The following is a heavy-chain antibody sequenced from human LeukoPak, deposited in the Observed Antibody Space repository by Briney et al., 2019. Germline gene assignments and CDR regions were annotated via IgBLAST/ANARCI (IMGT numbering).Heavy chain of an antibody. CDR2: MYPGDSDT. D-gene: IGHD4-17*01. V-gene: IGHV5-51*01. CDR3: ARGDYGDFRVFYTLFDY. CDR1: GYTFTNYW. Sequence: GESLKISCKGSGYTFTNYWIGWVRQMPGKGLECMGIMYPGDSDTRYSPSFQGQVTISADKSISTAYLQWSSLKASDTAMYYCARGDYGDFRVFYTLFDYWGQGTLVTVSS. J-gene: IGHJ4*02.